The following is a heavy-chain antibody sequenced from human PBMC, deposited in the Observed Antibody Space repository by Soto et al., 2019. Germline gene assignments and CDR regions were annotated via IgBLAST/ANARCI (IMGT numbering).Heavy chain of an antibody. CDR1: GYTFSNYG. CDR2: TSTYTADT. D-gene: IGHD2-15*01. Sequence: QAQLVQSGAEVKKPGASVKVSCKASGYTFSNYGISWVRQAPGQGLEWMGWTSTYTADTRCAQKFPGRVTMTTDTSTNIVYMELRSLRSDDTAVYYCARDWFCSGGSCYNVFDIWGQGTMVTVSS. J-gene: IGHJ3*02. V-gene: IGHV1-18*01. CDR3: ARDWFCSGGSCYNVFDI.